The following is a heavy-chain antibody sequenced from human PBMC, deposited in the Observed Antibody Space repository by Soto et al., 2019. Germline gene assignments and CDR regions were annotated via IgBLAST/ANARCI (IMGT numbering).Heavy chain of an antibody. CDR1: KFTFTNYG. D-gene: IGHD2-15*01. V-gene: IGHV3-30*18. CDR3: AKDYGSADFGGSALDY. CDR2: ISHDGSNK. Sequence: PGGSLRLSCAASKFTFTNYGMHWVRQAPGKGLEWVAVISHDGSNKYYADSVKGRFTISRDNSKNTLYLQMNSLRGEDTAVYYCAKDYGSADFGGSALDYWGQGTLVTVSS. J-gene: IGHJ4*02.